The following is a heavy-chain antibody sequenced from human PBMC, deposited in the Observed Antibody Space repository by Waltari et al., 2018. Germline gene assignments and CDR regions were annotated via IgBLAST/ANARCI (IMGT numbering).Heavy chain of an antibody. J-gene: IGHJ4*02. Sequence: QLQLQESGPGLVKPSGTLSLTCAVSGDSMRSTDWWSWVRPSPGKGREWIGQVQRSGRTNYNPSFASRVTVSVDTSTNQFSLKVTSATAADTAVYFCARDRGRGIYLDSWGQGTLVTVSP. CDR3: ARDRGRGIYLDS. CDR1: GDSMRSTDW. CDR2: VQRSGRT. D-gene: IGHD2-15*01. V-gene: IGHV4-4*02.